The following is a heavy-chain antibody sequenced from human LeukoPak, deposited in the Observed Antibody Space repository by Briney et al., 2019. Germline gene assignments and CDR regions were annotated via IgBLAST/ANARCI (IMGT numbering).Heavy chain of an antibody. CDR2: ISGSGGST. D-gene: IGHD2-2*01. J-gene: IGHJ3*02. Sequence: PGGSLRLSCAVSGFTFSSYAMNWVRQAPGKGLEWVSTISGSGGSTYYTDSVKGRFTISRDNSKNTVYLQMNSLRAEDTAVYYCAKDAPHYCSSTSCPSGSAFDIWGQGTMVTVSS. CDR3: AKDAPHYCSSTSCPSGSAFDI. CDR1: GFTFSSYA. V-gene: IGHV3-23*01.